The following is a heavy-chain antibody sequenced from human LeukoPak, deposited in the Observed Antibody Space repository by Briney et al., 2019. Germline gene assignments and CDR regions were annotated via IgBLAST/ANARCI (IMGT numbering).Heavy chain of an antibody. Sequence: PGGSLRLSCAASGFTFSSYPMNWVRQAPGKGLEWVSGIGGSGGDTYYADSVKGRFTISRDNSKNTLFLQMNRLRAEDTAVYYCGKDRRLDCWGQGTLVTVSS. D-gene: IGHD1-1*01. V-gene: IGHV3-23*01. J-gene: IGHJ4*02. CDR1: GFTFSSYP. CDR3: GKDRRLDC. CDR2: IGGSGGDT.